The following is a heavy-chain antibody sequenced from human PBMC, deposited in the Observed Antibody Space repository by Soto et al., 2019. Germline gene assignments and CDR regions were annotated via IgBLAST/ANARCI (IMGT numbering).Heavy chain of an antibody. V-gene: IGHV1-8*01. Sequence: ASVKVSCKASGYTFTSYDINWVRQATGQGLEWMGWMNPNSGNTGYAQKFQGRVTMTRNTSISTAYMELSSLRSEDTAVYYCARLAEAATAENFDYWGQGTLVTVSS. J-gene: IGHJ4*02. CDR1: GYTFTSYD. CDR2: MNPNSGNT. CDR3: ARLAEAATAENFDY. D-gene: IGHD6-13*01.